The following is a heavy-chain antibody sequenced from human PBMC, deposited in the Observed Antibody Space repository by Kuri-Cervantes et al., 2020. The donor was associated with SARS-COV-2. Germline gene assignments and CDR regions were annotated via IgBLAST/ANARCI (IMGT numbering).Heavy chain of an antibody. CDR1: GFSSSSYA. CDR3: AQDVSQLGRACRY. V-gene: IGHV3-23*01. J-gene: IGHJ4*02. D-gene: IGHD6-6*01. Sequence: GGSLRLSCAASGFSSSSYAMSWVRQAPGKGLEWVSAISGSGDNTYYADSVKGRFTISRDNSQNTVYLQMNSLRGEDTALYYCAQDVSQLGRACRYWGQGTLVTVSS. CDR2: ISGSGDNT.